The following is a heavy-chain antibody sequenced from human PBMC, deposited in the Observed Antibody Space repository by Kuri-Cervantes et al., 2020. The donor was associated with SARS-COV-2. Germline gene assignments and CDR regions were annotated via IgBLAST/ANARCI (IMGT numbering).Heavy chain of an antibody. CDR2: IYYSGST. J-gene: IGHJ6*03. Sequence: SETLSLTCTVSGGSISSSSYYWGWIRQPPGKGLEWIGSIYYSGSTYYNPSLKSRVTISVDTSKNQFSLKLSSVTAADTAVYYCARGGGDCSSTSCPYYYYYMDVWGKGTTVTVSS. D-gene: IGHD2-2*01. V-gene: IGHV4-39*01. CDR3: ARGGGDCSSTSCPYYYYYMDV. CDR1: GGSISSSSYY.